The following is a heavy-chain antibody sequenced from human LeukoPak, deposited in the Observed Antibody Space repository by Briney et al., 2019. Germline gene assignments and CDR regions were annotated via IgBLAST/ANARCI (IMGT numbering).Heavy chain of an antibody. J-gene: IGHJ4*02. V-gene: IGHV3-11*04. D-gene: IGHD3-10*01. CDR3: ARDRYYGSGSYMPYLFDY. Sequence: PGGSLRLSCAASGFTSSDYYMSWIRQAPGKGLEWVSYISSSGSTIYYADSVKGRFTISRDNAKNSLYLQMNSLRAEDTAVYYCARDRYYGSGSYMPYLFDYWGQGTLVTVSS. CDR2: ISSSGSTI. CDR1: GFTSSDYY.